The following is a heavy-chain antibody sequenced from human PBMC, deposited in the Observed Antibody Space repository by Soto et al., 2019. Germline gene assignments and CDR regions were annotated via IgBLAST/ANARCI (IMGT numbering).Heavy chain of an antibody. Sequence: SETLSLTCTVSGGSISSSSYYWGWIRQPPGKGLEWIGNIYYSGNTYYNPSLKSRVTISVDTSKNQFSLQLSSVIAADTAVYYCARRPGRSGLNWFDPWGQGTLVTSPQ. J-gene: IGHJ5*02. CDR2: IYYSGNT. D-gene: IGHD6-19*01. CDR3: ARRPGRSGLNWFDP. V-gene: IGHV4-39*01. CDR1: GGSISSSSYY.